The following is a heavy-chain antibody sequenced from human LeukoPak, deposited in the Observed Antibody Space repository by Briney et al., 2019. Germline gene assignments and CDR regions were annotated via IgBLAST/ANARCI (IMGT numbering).Heavy chain of an antibody. CDR1: GFTFSSYG. Sequence: GGSLRLSCAASGFTFSSYGMSWLRQAPGKGLEWVSYITSSGSSIYYADSVKGRLTISRDNAKNSLYLQMNSLRAEDKAVYYCAGEGALTVTKHAFDMWGQGTMDTVS. D-gene: IGHD4-17*01. V-gene: IGHV3-48*04. J-gene: IGHJ3*02. CDR2: ITSSGSSI. CDR3: AGEGALTVTKHAFDM.